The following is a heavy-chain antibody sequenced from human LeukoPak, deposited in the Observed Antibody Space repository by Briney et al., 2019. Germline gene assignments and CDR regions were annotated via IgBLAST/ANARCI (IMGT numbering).Heavy chain of an antibody. V-gene: IGHV3-7*01. J-gene: IGHJ3*02. CDR3: AREGAYPDAFDI. CDR2: TNRDGSEK. CDR1: QFTFSNFW. Sequence: GGSLRLSCAASQFTFSNFWMSWVRQAPGKGLEWVANTNRDGSEKYYVDSVKGRVTISRDNAMNFLYLQLNSLRVDDTAVYYCAREGAYPDAFDIWGQGTMVTVSS.